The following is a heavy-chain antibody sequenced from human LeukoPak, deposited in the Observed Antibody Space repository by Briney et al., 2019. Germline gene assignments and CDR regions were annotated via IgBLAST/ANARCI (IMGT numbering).Heavy chain of an antibody. V-gene: IGHV3-23*01. CDR2: ISGGGGST. J-gene: IGHJ4*02. D-gene: IGHD1-26*01. Sequence: GGSLRLSCAASGFTFTSYSMNWVRQAPGKGLEWVSTISGGGGSTYYADSVKGRFTISRDNSKNTLYLQVNSLRAGDTAVYYCAKDPIFSGSYGVFDYWGLGTLVTVSS. CDR1: GFTFTSYS. CDR3: AKDPIFSGSYGVFDY.